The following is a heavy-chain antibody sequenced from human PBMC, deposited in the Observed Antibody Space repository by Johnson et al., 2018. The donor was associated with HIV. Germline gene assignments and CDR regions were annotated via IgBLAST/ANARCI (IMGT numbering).Heavy chain of an antibody. V-gene: IGHV3-30*02. J-gene: IGHJ3*02. CDR3: AKDKAVVTALYDAFDI. Sequence: QVQLVESGGGLVQPGGSLRLSCAASGFTFSSYGMHWVRQAPGKGLEWVAVIWSDGSNKYYADSVKGRFTISRDNSKNTLYLQMNSLRAEDTAVYYCAKDKAVVTALYDAFDIWGQGTMVTVSS. CDR1: GFTFSSYG. D-gene: IGHD2-21*02. CDR2: IWSDGSNK.